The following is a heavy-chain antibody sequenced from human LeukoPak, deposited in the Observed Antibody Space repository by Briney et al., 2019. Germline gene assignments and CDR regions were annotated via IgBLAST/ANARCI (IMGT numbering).Heavy chain of an antibody. D-gene: IGHD4-17*01. CDR1: GYSISSGYY. Sequence: PSETLSLTCTVSGYSISSGYYWGWIRQPPGKGLEWIGSIYHSGGTYYNPSLKSRVTISVDTSKNQFSLKLSSVTAADTAVYYCARENGDYDSFDYWGQGTLVTVSS. CDR3: ARENGDYDSFDY. CDR2: IYHSGGT. V-gene: IGHV4-38-2*02. J-gene: IGHJ4*02.